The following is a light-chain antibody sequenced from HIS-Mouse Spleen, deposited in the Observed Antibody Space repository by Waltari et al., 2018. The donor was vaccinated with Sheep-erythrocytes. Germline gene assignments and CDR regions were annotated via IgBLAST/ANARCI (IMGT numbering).Light chain of an antibody. Sequence: QSALTQPASVSGSPGQSITISCTGTSSDVGSYNLVSWYQQHPGKAPKLRIYEGSKRPSGVSNRFSGSKSGNTDSLTISGLQAEDEADYYCCSYAGSSTPWVFGGGTKLTVL. CDR2: EGS. V-gene: IGLV2-23*01. CDR3: CSYAGSSTPWV. J-gene: IGLJ3*02. CDR1: SSDVGSYNL.